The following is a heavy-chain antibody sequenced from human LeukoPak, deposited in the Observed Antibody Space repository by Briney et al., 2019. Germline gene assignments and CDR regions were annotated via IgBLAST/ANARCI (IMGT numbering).Heavy chain of an antibody. D-gene: IGHD3-22*01. CDR1: GYTFTSYD. Sequence: ASVKVSCKASGYTFTSYDINWVRQATGQGLEWMGWMNPNRGNTGYAQKFQGRVTMTRNTSISTAYMELSSLRSEDTAVYYCARGRVKYDSTFQHWGQGTLVTVSS. CDR2: MNPNRGNT. V-gene: IGHV1-8*01. J-gene: IGHJ1*01. CDR3: ARGRVKYDSTFQH.